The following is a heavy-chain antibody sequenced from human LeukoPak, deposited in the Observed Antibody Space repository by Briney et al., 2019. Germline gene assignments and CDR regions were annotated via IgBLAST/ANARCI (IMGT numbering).Heavy chain of an antibody. CDR1: GGTFSSYA. CDR2: ISAYNGNT. CDR3: ARDPSVDCGGDCYEFRFDY. D-gene: IGHD2-21*02. J-gene: IGHJ4*02. Sequence: WASVKVSCKASGGTFSSYAISGVRQAPGQGREWMGWISAYNGNTNYAQKLQGRVTMPTDTSTSTAYMELRSLRSDDTAVYYCARDPSVDCGGDCYEFRFDYWGQGTLVTVSS. V-gene: IGHV1-18*01.